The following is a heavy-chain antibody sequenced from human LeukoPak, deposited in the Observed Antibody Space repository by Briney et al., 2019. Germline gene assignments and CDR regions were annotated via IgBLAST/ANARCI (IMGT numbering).Heavy chain of an antibody. J-gene: IGHJ4*02. Sequence: GASVKVSCKASGYTFTGYYVHWVRQAPGQGLEWVGWISSNNGGTSYAQKFQGRVTMTRDTSITTAYMELPSLTSDDTAVYYCARGYSSPVPNFDYWGQGTLITVSS. V-gene: IGHV1-2*02. CDR2: ISSNNGGT. D-gene: IGHD6-19*01. CDR1: GYTFTGYY. CDR3: ARGYSSPVPNFDY.